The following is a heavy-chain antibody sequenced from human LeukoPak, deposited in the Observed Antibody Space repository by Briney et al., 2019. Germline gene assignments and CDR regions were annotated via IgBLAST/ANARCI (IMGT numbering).Heavy chain of an antibody. CDR1: GGSITSNSYH. Sequence: PSETLSLTCTVSGGSITSNSYHWGWIRQPPGKGLEWIGSITYSGSTYYNPSLKRRVTISIDTSKNQFSLKLSSVTAADTAVYYCARERREQLLPPYTRSVTYFDYWGQGTLVTVSS. D-gene: IGHD2-2*01. J-gene: IGHJ4*02. CDR2: ITYSGST. V-gene: IGHV4-39*07. CDR3: ARERREQLLPPYTRSVTYFDY.